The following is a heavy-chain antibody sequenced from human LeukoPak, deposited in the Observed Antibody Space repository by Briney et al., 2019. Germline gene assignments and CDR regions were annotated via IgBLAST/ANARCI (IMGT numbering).Heavy chain of an antibody. V-gene: IGHV4-34*01. CDR1: GGSFSGYH. J-gene: IGHJ4*02. D-gene: IGHD3-16*02. Sequence: ASETLSLTCAVYGGSFSGYHWSWIRQPPGKGLEWIGEINHSGSTNYNPSLKSRVTISVDTSKNQFSLKLSSVTAADTAVYYCARGIMITFGGVIAPFDYWGQGTLVTVSS. CDR2: INHSGST. CDR3: ARGIMITFGGVIAPFDY.